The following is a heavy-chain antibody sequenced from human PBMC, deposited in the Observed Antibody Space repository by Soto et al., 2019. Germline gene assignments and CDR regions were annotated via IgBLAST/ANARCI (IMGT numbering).Heavy chain of an antibody. CDR2: IYSDGRT. D-gene: IGHD6-13*01. Sequence: HAGSIKLSCAASGFIVSSSYMSWVRQAPEKGLERVSVIYSDGRTYYADSVKGRFTISRDNYKNTLYLQMNSLSAEYTSVYYCARCSGWYGQCYFDCWGQGTLVTVSS. CDR1: GFIVSSSY. CDR3: ARCSGWYGQCYFDC. V-gene: IGHV3-53*01. J-gene: IGHJ4*02.